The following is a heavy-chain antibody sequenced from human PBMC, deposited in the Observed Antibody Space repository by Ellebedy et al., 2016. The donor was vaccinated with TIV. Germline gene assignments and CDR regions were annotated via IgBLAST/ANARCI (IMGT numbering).Heavy chain of an antibody. V-gene: IGHV3-30*18. CDR2: ISYDGSNK. Sequence: GESLKISXAASGFTFSSYGMHWVRQAPGKGLEWVAVISYDGSNKYYADSVKGRFTISRDNSKNTLYLQMNSLRAEDTAVYYCAKAQYPEALSYYYYYYGMDVWGQGTTVTVSS. J-gene: IGHJ6*02. D-gene: IGHD4-11*01. CDR1: GFTFSSYG. CDR3: AKAQYPEALSYYYYYYGMDV.